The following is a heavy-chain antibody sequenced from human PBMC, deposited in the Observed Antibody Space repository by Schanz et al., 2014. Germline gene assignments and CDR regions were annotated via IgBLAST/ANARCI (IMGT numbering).Heavy chain of an antibody. CDR2: INSDGSTT. CDR3: ARPLGPNYYYYGLDV. J-gene: IGHJ6*02. Sequence: EVQLVESGGGLVQPGGSLRLSCAASGFTFSSYWMHWVRQAPGKGLVWVSRINSDGSTTIYADSVKGRFTISRDNAKNTLYLQTTSLRAEDTAVYYCARPLGPNYYYYGLDVWGQGTTVTVSS. CDR1: GFTFSSYW. V-gene: IGHV3-74*01.